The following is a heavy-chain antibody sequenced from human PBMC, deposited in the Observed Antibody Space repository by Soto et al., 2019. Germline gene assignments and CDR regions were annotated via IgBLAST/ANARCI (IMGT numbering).Heavy chain of an antibody. Sequence: ESGGGLVQPGGSLRLSCAASGFTFSSYWMSWVRQAPGKGLEWVANIKQDGSEKYYVDSVKGRFTISRDNAKNSLYLQMNSLRAEDTAVYYCARSSYYDILTGYSGGFDYWGQGTLVTVSS. D-gene: IGHD3-9*01. J-gene: IGHJ4*02. CDR1: GFTFSSYW. CDR3: ARSSYYDILTGYSGGFDY. V-gene: IGHV3-7*01. CDR2: IKQDGSEK.